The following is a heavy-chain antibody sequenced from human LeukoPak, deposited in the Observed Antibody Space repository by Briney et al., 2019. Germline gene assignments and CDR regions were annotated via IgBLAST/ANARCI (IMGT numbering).Heavy chain of an antibody. Sequence: SETLSLTCTVSGGSISGYYWSWIRQPPGKGLEWSGYIYYSGSTNYNPPLKSRVTISVDTSKNQFSLKLSSVTAADTAVYYCARGLAAAAVAGLDYWGQGTLVTVSS. CDR3: ARGLAAAAVAGLDY. J-gene: IGHJ4*02. V-gene: IGHV4-59*01. D-gene: IGHD6-19*01. CDR1: GGSISGYY. CDR2: IYYSGST.